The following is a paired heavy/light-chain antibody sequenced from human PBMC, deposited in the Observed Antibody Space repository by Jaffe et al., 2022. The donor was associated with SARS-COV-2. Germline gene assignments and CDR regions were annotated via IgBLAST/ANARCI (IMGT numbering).Heavy chain of an antibody. Sequence: QVQLVQSGAEVKKPGASVKVSCKASGYTFTSYGISWVRQAPGQGLEWMGWISAYNGNTNYAQKLQGRVTMTTDTSTSTAYMELRSLRSDDTAVYYCARDRGLESIVGASDAFDIWGQGTMVTVSS. CDR1: GYTFTSYG. V-gene: IGHV1-18*01. CDR3: ARDRGLESIVGASDAFDI. CDR2: ISAYNGNT. D-gene: IGHD1-26*01. J-gene: IGHJ3*02.
Light chain of an antibody. V-gene: IGKV2-30*01. CDR3: MQGYTRT. CDR2: KVS. J-gene: IGKJ1*01. CDR1: QSLVYSDGNTY. Sequence: DVVMTQSPLSLPVTLGQPASISCRSSQSLVYSDGNTYLNWFQQRPGQSPRRLIYKVSNRDSGVPDRFSGSGSGTDFTLKISRVEAEDVGVYYCMQGYTRTFGQGTKVEIK.